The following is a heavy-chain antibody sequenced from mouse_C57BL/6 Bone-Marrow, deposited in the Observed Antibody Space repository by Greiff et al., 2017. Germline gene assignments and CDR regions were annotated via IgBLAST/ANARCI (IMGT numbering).Heavy chain of an antibody. V-gene: IGHV4-1*01. J-gene: IGHJ1*03. CDR3: ARQGYGSTYWYFDV. D-gene: IGHD1-1*01. CDR2: INPDSSTI. CDR1: AIDFSRYW. Sequence: SASAIDFSRYWMSWVRRAPGKGLEWIGEINPDSSTINYAPSLKDKFIISRDNAKNTLYLQMSKVRSEDTALYYCARQGYGSTYWYFDVWGTGTTVTVSS.